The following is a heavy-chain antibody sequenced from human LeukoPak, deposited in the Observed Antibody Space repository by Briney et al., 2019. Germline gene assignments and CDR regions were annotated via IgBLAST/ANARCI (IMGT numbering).Heavy chain of an antibody. Sequence: GRSLRLSCAASGFTFSSYAMHWVLQAPGKGLEWVAVISYDGSNKYYTDSVKGRLTISRDNSKNTLYLQMNRLRAEDTAVYYCERGYSSGWRGDYWGQGTLVTVSS. CDR1: GFTFSSYA. CDR2: ISYDGSNK. D-gene: IGHD6-19*01. CDR3: ERGYSSGWRGDY. J-gene: IGHJ4*02. V-gene: IGHV3-30*04.